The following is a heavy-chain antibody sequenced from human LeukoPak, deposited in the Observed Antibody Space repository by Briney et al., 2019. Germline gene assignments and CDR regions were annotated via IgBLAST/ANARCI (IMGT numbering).Heavy chain of an antibody. Sequence: GASVKVSCKASGYIFTDYYMHWVRQAPGQEVEWMGRIITMFATVNYALKFQGRLTFTADDSTGSAYMELTSLTSEDTAVYYCARIHDSTHGLLDEWGQGTLVTVSS. D-gene: IGHD5/OR15-5a*01. CDR3: ARIHDSTHGLLDE. CDR2: IITMFATV. V-gene: IGHV1-69*13. J-gene: IGHJ4*02. CDR1: GYIFTDYY.